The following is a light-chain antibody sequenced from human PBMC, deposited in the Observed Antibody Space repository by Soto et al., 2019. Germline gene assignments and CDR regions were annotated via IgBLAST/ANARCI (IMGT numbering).Light chain of an antibody. CDR3: MQGTHWPST. CDR2: KVS. Sequence: DVVMTQSPLSLPVTPGQPASISCRSSQSLEYTDGNTYLNWFHQRPGQSPRRLFYKVSHRDSGVPDRFSGSGSDTDFTLTIRSVEAEDVGIYYCMQGTHWPSTFGQGTRVELK. CDR1: QSLEYTDGNTY. J-gene: IGKJ1*01. V-gene: IGKV2-30*01.